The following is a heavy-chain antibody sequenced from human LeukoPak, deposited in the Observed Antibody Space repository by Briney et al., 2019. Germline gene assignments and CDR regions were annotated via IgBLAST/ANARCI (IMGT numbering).Heavy chain of an antibody. Sequence: SQTLSLTCTVSGGSISSSGYYWSWIRQPPGKGLEWIGEINHSGSTNYNPSLKSRVTISVDTSKNQFSLKLSSVTAADTAVYYCASREIIHYYDSSEFDYWGQGTLVTVSS. J-gene: IGHJ4*02. CDR1: GGSISSSGYY. D-gene: IGHD3-22*01. CDR3: ASREIIHYYDSSEFDY. CDR2: INHSGST. V-gene: IGHV4-39*07.